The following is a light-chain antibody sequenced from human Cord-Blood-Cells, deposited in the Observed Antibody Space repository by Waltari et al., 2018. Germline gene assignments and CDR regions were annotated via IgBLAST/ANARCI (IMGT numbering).Light chain of an antibody. CDR3: CSYAGSYAP. Sequence: QSALTQPRSVSGSPGQSVTISCTGTSSDVGGYNYVSWYQQPPGKPPKLMIYDVSKRPSGVPDRFAGSKSGNTASLTISGLEAEDEADYYCCSYAGSYAPFGTGTKVTVL. CDR1: SSDVGGYNY. CDR2: DVS. V-gene: IGLV2-11*01. J-gene: IGLJ1*01.